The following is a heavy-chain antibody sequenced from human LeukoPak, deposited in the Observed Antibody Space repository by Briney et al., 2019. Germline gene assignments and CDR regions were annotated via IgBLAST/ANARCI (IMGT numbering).Heavy chain of an antibody. D-gene: IGHD3-22*01. Sequence: GGSLRLSCAASGFTFSSYGMHWVRQAPGKGLEWVAVIWYDGSNKYYADSVKGRFTFSRDNSKNTLYLQMNSLRAEDTAVYYCAKAKRPYYYDSSGPPSPWGQGTLVTVSS. CDR1: GFTFSSYG. V-gene: IGHV3-33*06. CDR3: AKAKRPYYYDSSGPPSP. J-gene: IGHJ5*02. CDR2: IWYDGSNK.